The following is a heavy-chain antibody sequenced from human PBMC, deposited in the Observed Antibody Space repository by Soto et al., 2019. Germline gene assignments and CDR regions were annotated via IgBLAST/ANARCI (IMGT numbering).Heavy chain of an antibody. V-gene: IGHV1-69*01. D-gene: IGHD2-21*02. CDR1: GGTFSSYA. CDR3: ARVYCGGDCYSSSWYFDL. Sequence: QVQLVQSGAEVKKPGSSVKVSCKASGGTFSSYAISWVRQAPGQGPEWMGGIIPIFGTANYAQKFQGRVTITAEESTSTAYMEMSSLRSEDTAVYYCARVYCGGDCYSSSWYFDLWGRGTLVTVSS. J-gene: IGHJ2*01. CDR2: IIPIFGTA.